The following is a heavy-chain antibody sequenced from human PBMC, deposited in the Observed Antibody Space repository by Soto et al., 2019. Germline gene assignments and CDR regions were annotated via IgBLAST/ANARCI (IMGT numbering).Heavy chain of an antibody. D-gene: IGHD2-15*01. CDR3: AKFMNCSGGSCYSRWFDP. V-gene: IGHV1-18*01. Sequence: ASVKVSCKASGYTSTSYGISWVRQAPGQGLEWMGWISAYNGNTNYAQKLQGRVTMTTDTSTSTAYMELRSLRSEDTAVYYCAKFMNCSGGSCYSRWFDPWGQGTLVTVSS. J-gene: IGHJ5*02. CDR2: ISAYNGNT. CDR1: GYTSTSYG.